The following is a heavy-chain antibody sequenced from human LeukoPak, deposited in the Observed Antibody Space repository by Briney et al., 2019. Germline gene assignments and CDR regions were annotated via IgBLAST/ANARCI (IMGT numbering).Heavy chain of an antibody. CDR2: ISYDGSNK. D-gene: IGHD6-6*01. CDR1: GFTFSSYA. J-gene: IGHJ6*03. CDR3: ARDLVEVRSSSPSPGYYYYYMDV. Sequence: GGSLRLSCAASGFTFSSYAMHWVRQAPGKGLEWVAVISYDGSNKYYADSVKGRFTISKDNSKNTLYLQMNSLRAEDTAVYYCARDLVEVRSSSPSPGYYYYYMDVWGKGTTVTVSS. V-gene: IGHV3-30-3*01.